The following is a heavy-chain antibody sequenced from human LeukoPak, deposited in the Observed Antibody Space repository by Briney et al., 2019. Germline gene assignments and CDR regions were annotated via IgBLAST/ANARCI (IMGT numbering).Heavy chain of an antibody. CDR3: ANSRGVDTAMFYYYGMDV. D-gene: IGHD5-18*01. J-gene: IGHJ6*02. Sequence: GGCLRLSCPASAVTFSNYAVSWVRKAPWKGLEWISAISGSGGSTYYADSVKGRFTISRDNSKNTLYLQMNSLRAEDTAVYYCANSRGVDTAMFYYYGMDVWGQGTTVTVSS. CDR2: ISGSGGST. CDR1: AVTFSNYA. V-gene: IGHV3-23*01.